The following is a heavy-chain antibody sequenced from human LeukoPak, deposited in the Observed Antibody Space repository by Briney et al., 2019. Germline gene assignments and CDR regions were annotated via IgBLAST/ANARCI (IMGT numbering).Heavy chain of an antibody. D-gene: IGHD4-17*01. Sequence: PSETLSLTCTVSGASISPYNWNWIRQPPGKGLEWIGYIYHSGSTNYNPSLKSRVTISVDTSKNQFSLQLSSVTAADTAVYYCARGNTYGDYVGWYWFDPWGQGTLVTVSS. J-gene: IGHJ5*02. V-gene: IGHV4-59*01. CDR1: GASISPYN. CDR2: IYHSGST. CDR3: ARGNTYGDYVGWYWFDP.